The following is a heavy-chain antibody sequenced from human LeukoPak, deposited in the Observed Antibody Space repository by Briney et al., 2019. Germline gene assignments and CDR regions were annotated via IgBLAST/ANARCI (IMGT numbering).Heavy chain of an antibody. Sequence: ASVKVSCKASGYTFTSYGISWVRQAPGQGLEWMGWISAYNGNTNYAQKLQGRVTMTTDTSTSTDYMELRSLRSDDTAVYYCARRPGYSGYDPNWFDPWGQGTLVTVSS. CDR1: GYTFTSYG. V-gene: IGHV1-18*04. J-gene: IGHJ5*02. CDR3: ARRPGYSGYDPNWFDP. D-gene: IGHD5-12*01. CDR2: ISAYNGNT.